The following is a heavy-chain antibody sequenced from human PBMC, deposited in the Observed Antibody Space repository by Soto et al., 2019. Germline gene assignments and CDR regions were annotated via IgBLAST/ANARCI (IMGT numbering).Heavy chain of an antibody. V-gene: IGHV1-46*01. CDR3: ARDVTTLTTPDD. CDR1: GYTFTNYY. J-gene: IGHJ4*02. CDR2: INPSGGST. Sequence: QVQLVQSGAEVKKPGASVQVSCKASGYTFTNYYIHWVRQAPGQGLEWMGVINPSGGSTSYAQKSQGRVTMTRDTSTSTVYMELSSLRSEDTAVYYCARDVTTLTTPDDWGQGTLVTVSS. D-gene: IGHD4-17*01.